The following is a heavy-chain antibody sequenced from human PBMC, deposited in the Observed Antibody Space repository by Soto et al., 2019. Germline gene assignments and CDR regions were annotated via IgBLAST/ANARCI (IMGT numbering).Heavy chain of an antibody. CDR3: AKGASASYNHLFDY. J-gene: IGHJ4*02. CDR2: IRWNSGSI. D-gene: IGHD3-10*01. Sequence: GGSLRLSCEASGFTFSNFDMSWVRQAPGKGLEWVAGIRWNSGSIDYADSVKGRFTISRDNAKNSLYLQMNSLRPEDTAFYYCAKGASASYNHLFDYWGQGTLVTVSS. V-gene: IGHV3-9*01. CDR1: GFTFSNFD.